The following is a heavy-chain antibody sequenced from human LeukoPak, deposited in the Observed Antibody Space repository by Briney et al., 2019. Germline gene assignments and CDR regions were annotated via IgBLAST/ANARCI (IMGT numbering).Heavy chain of an antibody. Sequence: SETLSLTCIVSGYSISSDYCWGWIRQAPGKGLEWIGSISHRGSPYYNPSLKTRVTLSADTPNNQFSLRLSSVTAADTAVYYCARDGGFYYTASPNSWFDPWGQGILVTVSS. CDR2: ISHRGSP. CDR3: ARDGGFYYTASPNSWFDP. J-gene: IGHJ5*02. CDR1: GYSISSDYC. D-gene: IGHD2-15*01. V-gene: IGHV4-38-2*02.